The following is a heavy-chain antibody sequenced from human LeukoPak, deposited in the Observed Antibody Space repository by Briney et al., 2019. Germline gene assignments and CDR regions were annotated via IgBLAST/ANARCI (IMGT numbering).Heavy chain of an antibody. V-gene: IGHV4-34*01. J-gene: IGHJ4*02. CDR2: INHSGST. Sequence: PSETLSLTCAVYGGSFSGYYWSWIRQPPGKGLEWIGEINHSGSTNYNPSLKSRVTIPVDTSKNQFSLKLSSVTAADTAVYYCASVTIGYSYGFCDYWGQGTLVTVSS. D-gene: IGHD5-18*01. CDR1: GGSFSGYY. CDR3: ASVTIGYSYGFCDY.